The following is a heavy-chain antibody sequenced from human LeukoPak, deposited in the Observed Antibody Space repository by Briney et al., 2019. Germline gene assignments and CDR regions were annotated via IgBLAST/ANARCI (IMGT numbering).Heavy chain of an antibody. CDR2: MNPNSDNT. V-gene: IGHV1-8*01. CDR1: GYTFTSYD. CDR3: ARNVRDTGTFDY. J-gene: IGHJ4*02. Sequence: GASVKVSCKASGYTFTSYDINWVRQAPGQGLEWMGWMNPNSDNTGYAQKLQGRVTMTRNPSISTAYMELSSLRSEDTAVYYCARNVRDTGTFDYWGQGTLVTVSS. D-gene: IGHD5-18*01.